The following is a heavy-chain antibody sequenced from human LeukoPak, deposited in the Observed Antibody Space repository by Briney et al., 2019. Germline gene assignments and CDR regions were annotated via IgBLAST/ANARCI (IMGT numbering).Heavy chain of an antibody. Sequence: GTSLRLSCAASGFSFSTYGMHWVRQAPGKGLEWVAVIWYDGGNKYYADSVKGRFTISRDNSKDTLYLQMNSLRAEDTAVYYCAKARGYYDSSGYSPFDYWGQGTLVTVSS. D-gene: IGHD3-22*01. CDR1: GFSFSTYG. V-gene: IGHV3-33*06. J-gene: IGHJ4*02. CDR3: AKARGYYDSSGYSPFDY. CDR2: IWYDGGNK.